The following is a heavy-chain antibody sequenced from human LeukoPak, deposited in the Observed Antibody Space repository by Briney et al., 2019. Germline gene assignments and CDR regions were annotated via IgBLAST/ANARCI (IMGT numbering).Heavy chain of an antibody. Sequence: GGSLRLSCAASGFTFSSYWMNWLRQAPGKGLEWVANVKQDGSEKYYVDSVKGRFTISRDNAKNSLYLQMNSLRAEDMGLNYWVKDSKLRGLLPGSFDSWGQGALVTASS. V-gene: IGHV3-7*03. CDR3: VKDSKLRGLLPGSFDS. D-gene: IGHD3-10*01. CDR2: VKQDGSEK. CDR1: GFTFSSYW. J-gene: IGHJ4*02.